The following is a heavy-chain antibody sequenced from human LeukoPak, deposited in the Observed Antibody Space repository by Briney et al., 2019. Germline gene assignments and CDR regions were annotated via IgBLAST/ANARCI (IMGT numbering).Heavy chain of an antibody. Sequence: SETLSLTCAVSDYPISIGYFWGWIRQAPGQGLEWISTISHSGDTYLNPSLKSRTIVSIDTSKNQFSLKLTSVTAADTAVYYCAREHCAGGYCYFLDYWGQGTLVTVSS. CDR3: AREHCAGGYCYFLDY. CDR1: DYPISIGYF. CDR2: ISHSGDT. D-gene: IGHD2/OR15-2a*01. J-gene: IGHJ4*02. V-gene: IGHV4-38-2*02.